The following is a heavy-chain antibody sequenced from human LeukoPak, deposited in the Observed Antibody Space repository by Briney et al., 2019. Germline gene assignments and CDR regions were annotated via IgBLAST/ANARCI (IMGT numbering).Heavy chain of an antibody. CDR1: GGSISSNY. CDR2: IYYSGST. V-gene: IGHV4-59*08. J-gene: IGHJ4*02. CDR3: ARGRWPYYFDY. Sequence: SETLSLTCTGSGGSISSNYWSWIRQPPGKGLEWIGYIYYSGSTNYNPSLKSRVTISVDTSKNQFSLKLSSVTAADTAVYYCARGRWPYYFDYWGQGTLVTVSS. D-gene: IGHD1-26*01.